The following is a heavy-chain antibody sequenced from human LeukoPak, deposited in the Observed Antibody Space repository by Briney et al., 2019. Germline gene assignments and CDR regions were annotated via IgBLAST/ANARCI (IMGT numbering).Heavy chain of an antibody. CDR3: ARDYEDFWSGPNPYFDY. J-gene: IGHJ4*02. CDR1: GYTFTGYG. Sequence: ASVKVSCKASGYTFTGYGISWVRQAPGQGLEWMGWISAYNGNTNYAQKLQGRVTMTTDTSTSTAYMELRSLRSDDTAVYYCARDYEDFWSGPNPYFDYWGQGTLVTVSS. V-gene: IGHV1-18*01. CDR2: ISAYNGNT. D-gene: IGHD3-3*01.